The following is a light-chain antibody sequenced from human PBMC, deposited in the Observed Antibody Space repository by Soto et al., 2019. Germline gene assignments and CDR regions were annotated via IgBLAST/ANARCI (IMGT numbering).Light chain of an antibody. CDR3: SAYTVSRTYV. Sequence: QSVLTQPASVSGSPGQSITISCTGTSSDVGAYNLVSWHQQHPGKAPKLMIYNVYDRPSGISYRFSGSKSGNTASLTISGLQGEDEADYYCSAYTVSRTYVFGTATKVTV. CDR1: SSDVGAYNL. V-gene: IGLV2-14*03. CDR2: NVY. J-gene: IGLJ1*01.